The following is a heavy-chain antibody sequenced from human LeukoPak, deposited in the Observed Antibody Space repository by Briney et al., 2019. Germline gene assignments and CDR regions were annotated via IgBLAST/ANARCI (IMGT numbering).Heavy chain of an antibody. D-gene: IGHD4-23*01. CDR2: ISSSGSNK. Sequence: GGSLRLSCVASGFTFSSYNMNWVRQAPGKGLEWVSYISSSGSNKYYADSVKGRFTISRDNAKNSLYLQMNSLRAEDTAVYYCARVETVVTPPSDYWGQGTLVTVSS. CDR1: GFTFSSYN. V-gene: IGHV3-48*03. J-gene: IGHJ4*02. CDR3: ARVETVVTPPSDY.